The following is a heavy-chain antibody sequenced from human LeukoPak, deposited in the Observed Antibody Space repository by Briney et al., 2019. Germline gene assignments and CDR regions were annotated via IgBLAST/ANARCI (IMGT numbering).Heavy chain of an antibody. CDR3: AKDRDCRLKSYFDY. CDR1: GFTFSSYA. D-gene: IGHD2-21*02. Sequence: GGSLRLSCAASGFTFSSYAMSWVRQAPGKGLEWVTAISGSGGSTYYADSVKGRFTIPRDNSKNTLYLQMNSQRAADTAVYYCAKDRDCRLKSYFDYWGQGTLVTVSS. V-gene: IGHV3-23*01. CDR2: ISGSGGST. J-gene: IGHJ4*02.